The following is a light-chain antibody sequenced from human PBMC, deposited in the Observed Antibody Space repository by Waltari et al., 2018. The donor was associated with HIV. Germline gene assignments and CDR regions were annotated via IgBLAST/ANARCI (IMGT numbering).Light chain of an antibody. CDR3: AAWDASLSVV. J-gene: IGLJ2*01. CDR2: TNN. Sequence: QSVLTQPPSASGTPGQRVTISCSGSSSNIGRNYVYWYQQLPGTAPKFLSYTNNQRPAGVPDRFSGSKSGTAASLAISGLRSEDEADYYCAAWDASLSVVFGGGTKLTVL. V-gene: IGLV1-47*01. CDR1: SSNIGRNY.